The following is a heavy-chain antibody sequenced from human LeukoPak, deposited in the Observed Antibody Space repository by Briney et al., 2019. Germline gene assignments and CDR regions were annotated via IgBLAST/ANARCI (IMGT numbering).Heavy chain of an antibody. CDR1: GGSISGYY. CDR3: ARAKSYSSGWYSRGGSAFDI. Sequence: PSETLSLTCTVSGGSISGYYWSWIRQPPGKGLEWIGEINHSGSTNYNPSLKSRVTISVDTSKNQFSLKLSSVTAADTAVYYCARAKSYSSGWYSRGGSAFDIWGQGTMVTVSS. J-gene: IGHJ3*02. D-gene: IGHD6-19*01. V-gene: IGHV4-34*01. CDR2: INHSGST.